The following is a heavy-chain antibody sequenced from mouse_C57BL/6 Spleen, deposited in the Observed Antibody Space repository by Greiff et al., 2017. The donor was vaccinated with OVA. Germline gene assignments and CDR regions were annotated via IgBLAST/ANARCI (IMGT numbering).Heavy chain of an antibody. CDR3: ARWYYGSSPLDY. CDR2: IYPGDGDT. J-gene: IGHJ2*01. V-gene: IGHV1-80*01. Sequence: VQLQQSGAELVKPGASVKISCKASGYAFSSYWMNWVKQRPGKGLEWIGQIYPGDGDTNYNGKFKGKATLTADKSSSTAYMQLSSLTSEDSAVYFCARWYYGSSPLDYWGQGTTLTVSS. D-gene: IGHD1-1*01. CDR1: GYAFSSYW.